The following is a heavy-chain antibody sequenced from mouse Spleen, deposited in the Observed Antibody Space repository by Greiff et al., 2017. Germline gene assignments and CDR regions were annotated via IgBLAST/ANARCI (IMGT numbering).Heavy chain of an antibody. Sequence: DVKLVESGGGLVKLGGSLKLSCAASGFTFSSYYMSWVRQTPEKRLEWVATISSGGGSTYYPDSVKGRFTISRDNAKNTLYLQMSSLNSEDTAVYYCARDTGNYGSSYGYFDYWGQGTTLTVSS. J-gene: IGHJ2*01. CDR1: GFTFSSYY. V-gene: IGHV5-6-4*01. D-gene: IGHD1-1*01. CDR2: ISSGGGST. CDR3: ARDTGNYGSSYGYFDY.